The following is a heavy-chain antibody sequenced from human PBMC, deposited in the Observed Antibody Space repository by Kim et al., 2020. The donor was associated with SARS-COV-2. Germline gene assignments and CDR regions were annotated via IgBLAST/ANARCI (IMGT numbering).Heavy chain of an antibody. D-gene: IGHD3-10*01. CDR2: ISSSSSYI. V-gene: IGHV3-21*01. Sequence: GGSLRLSCAASGFTFSSYSMNWVRQAPGKGLEWVSSISSSSSYIYYADSVKGRFTISRDNAKNSLYLQMNSLRAEDTAVYYCARGRRGFGELLRNYYYGMDVWGQGTTVTVSS. CDR3: ARGRRGFGELLRNYYYGMDV. CDR1: GFTFSSYS. J-gene: IGHJ6*02.